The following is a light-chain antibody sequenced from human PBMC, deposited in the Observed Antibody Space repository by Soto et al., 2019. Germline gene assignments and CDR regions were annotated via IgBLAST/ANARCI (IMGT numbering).Light chain of an antibody. V-gene: IGKV3D-15*01. Sequence: ETGMTQSPATLAVSQGERATLSCRASQSVTSNLAWYQQKPGQAPRLLIYDASTRATGVPARFSGSGSGTEFTLTISSLQSEDFAVHFCQQYNNWPPITFGQGTRLEIK. CDR1: QSVTSN. J-gene: IGKJ5*01. CDR2: DAS. CDR3: QQYNNWPPIT.